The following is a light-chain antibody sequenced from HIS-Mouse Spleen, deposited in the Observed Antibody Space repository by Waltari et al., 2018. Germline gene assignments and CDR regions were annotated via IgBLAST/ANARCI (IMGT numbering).Light chain of an antibody. CDR2: EDS. Sequence: SYELTQPPSVSVSPGQTARITCSGDALPNKSADWYHQKSGQAPVLVIYEDSKRPPGIPERFSGSSSGTMATLTISGAQVEDEADYYCYSTDSSGNHRVFGGGTKLTVL. CDR3: YSTDSSGNHRV. V-gene: IGLV3-10*01. J-gene: IGLJ2*01. CDR1: ALPNKS.